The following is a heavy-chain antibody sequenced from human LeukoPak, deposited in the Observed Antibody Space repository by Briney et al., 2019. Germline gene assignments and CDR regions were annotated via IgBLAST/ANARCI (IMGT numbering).Heavy chain of an antibody. CDR1: GGTFSSYA. Sequence: ASVKVSCKASGGTFSSYAISWVRQAPRQGLEWMGGIIPIFGTANYAQKFQGRVTITADESTSTAYMELSSLRSEDTAVYYCGYDSSGYYRINLWGRGTLVTVSS. CDR2: IIPIFGTA. J-gene: IGHJ2*01. D-gene: IGHD3-22*01. CDR3: GYDSSGYYRINL. V-gene: IGHV1-69*13.